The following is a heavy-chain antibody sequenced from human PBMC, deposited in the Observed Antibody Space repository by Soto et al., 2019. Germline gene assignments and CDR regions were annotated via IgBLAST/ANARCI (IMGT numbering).Heavy chain of an antibody. CDR1: GFTFNTYD. D-gene: IGHD2-21*01. J-gene: IGHJ4*01. V-gene: IGHV3-23*01. CDR2: IATTGETT. CDR3: VRHCGG. Sequence: EVQLLESGGGLVQPGGSLRLSCAASGFTFNTYDMSWVRQAPGTGLEWVSSIATTGETTFYADSVRGRFTISRDNSKNTLFLQINTLRADDTAIYYCVRHCGGWGHGTLVTFSS.